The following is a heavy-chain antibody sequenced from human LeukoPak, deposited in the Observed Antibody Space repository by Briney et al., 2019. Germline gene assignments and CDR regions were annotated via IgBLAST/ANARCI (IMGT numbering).Heavy chain of an antibody. J-gene: IGHJ3*02. CDR3: AKDVEKYSGSYLGVFDI. CDR2: IYSGGST. Sequence: GGSLRLSCAASEFSVGSNYMTWVRQAPGKGLEWVSPIYSGGSTYYADSVKGRFTISRDNSKNTLYLQMNSLRAEDTAVYYCAKDVEKYSGSYLGVFDIWGQETMVTVSS. V-gene: IGHV3-66*01. CDR1: EFSVGSNY. D-gene: IGHD1-26*01.